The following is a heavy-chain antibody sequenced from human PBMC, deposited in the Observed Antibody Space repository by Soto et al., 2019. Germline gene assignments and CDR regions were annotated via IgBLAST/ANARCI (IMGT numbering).Heavy chain of an antibody. J-gene: IGHJ6*02. CDR2: MNPKSGNT. CDR1: GYSFTSYE. D-gene: IGHD6-13*01. V-gene: IGHV1-8*01. Sequence: GASVKVSCKASGYSFTSYESNWVRQATGQGLEWMGWMNPKSGNTGYAQKFQGRVTMTTDTSTSTAYMELRGLRSDDTAVYYCARDGFHSRAYYYGMDVWGQGTTVTVSS. CDR3: ARDGFHSRAYYYGMDV.